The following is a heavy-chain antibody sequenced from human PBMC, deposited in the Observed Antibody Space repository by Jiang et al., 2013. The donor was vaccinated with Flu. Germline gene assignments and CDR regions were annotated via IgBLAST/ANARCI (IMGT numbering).Heavy chain of an antibody. D-gene: IGHD6-13*01. V-gene: IGHV1-2*02. CDR1: GYTFTGYY. CDR3: ARDETWGSSSNWFDP. Sequence: GAEVKKPGASVKVSCKASGYTFTGYYMHWVRQAPGQGLEWMGWINPNSGGTNYAQKFQGRVTMTRDTSISTAYMELSRLRSDDTAVYYCARDETWGSSSNWFDPWGQGTLVTVSS. J-gene: IGHJ5*02. CDR2: INPNSGGT.